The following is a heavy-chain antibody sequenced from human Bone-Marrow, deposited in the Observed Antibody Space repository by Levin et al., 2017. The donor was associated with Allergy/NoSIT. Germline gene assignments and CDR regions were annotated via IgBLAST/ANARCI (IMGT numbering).Heavy chain of an antibody. J-gene: IGHJ4*02. V-gene: IGHV2-5*02. CDR2: IYWDDDK. CDR3: AHHKFWFGEFPFDF. CDR1: GFSLRSNGVG. D-gene: IGHD3-10*01. Sequence: QTLSLTCPFSGFSLRSNGVGVGWIRQAPGKALEWLALIYWDDDKRYSPSLKSRLNITKDTSKNQVVLTMTNMAPVDTGTYYCAHHKFWFGEFPFDFWGRGSLVTVSS.